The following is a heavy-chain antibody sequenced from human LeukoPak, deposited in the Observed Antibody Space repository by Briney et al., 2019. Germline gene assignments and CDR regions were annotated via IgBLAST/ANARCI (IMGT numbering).Heavy chain of an antibody. CDR3: AREGCSSTSCPLPNYYYYYMDV. D-gene: IGHD2-2*01. V-gene: IGHV3-11*01. Sequence: PGGSLRLSCAASGFTFSDYNMRWIRQAPGKGLEWVSSISRSGSTKYYADSVKGRFTISRDNAKNSLFLQMNSPRAEDTAVYYCAREGCSSTSCPLPNYYYYYMDVWAREPWSPSP. CDR1: GFTFSDYN. CDR2: ISRSGSTK. J-gene: IGHJ6*03.